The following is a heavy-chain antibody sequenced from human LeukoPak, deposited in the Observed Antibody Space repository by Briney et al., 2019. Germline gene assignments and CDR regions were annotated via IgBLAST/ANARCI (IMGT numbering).Heavy chain of an antibody. CDR1: GYTFTSYG. V-gene: IGHV1-18*01. CDR2: ISAYSGNT. D-gene: IGHD2-15*01. J-gene: IGHJ6*02. Sequence: ASVKVSCKASGYTFTSYGISWVRQAPGQGLEWMGWISAYSGNTNYAQKLQGRVTMTTDTSTSTAYMELRSLRSDGTAVYYCARDGYCSGGSCYSYYYYGMDVWGQGTTVTVSS. CDR3: ARDGYCSGGSCYSYYYYGMDV.